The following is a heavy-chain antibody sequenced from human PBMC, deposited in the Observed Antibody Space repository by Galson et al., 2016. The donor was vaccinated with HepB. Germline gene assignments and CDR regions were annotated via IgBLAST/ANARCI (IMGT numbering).Heavy chain of an antibody. V-gene: IGHV1-18*01. CDR2: ISTYNGNT. CDR1: GYNFTSYG. J-gene: IGHJ6*02. Sequence: SVKVSCKASGYNFTSYGISWVQQAPGQGLEWVGWISTYNGNTNSAQKLQGRVTMTTDTSTSTAYMELRSLRSDDTAVYYCAREGWLGVVLYYYYGMDVWGQGTTVTVSS. D-gene: IGHD2-15*01. CDR3: AREGWLGVVLYYYYGMDV.